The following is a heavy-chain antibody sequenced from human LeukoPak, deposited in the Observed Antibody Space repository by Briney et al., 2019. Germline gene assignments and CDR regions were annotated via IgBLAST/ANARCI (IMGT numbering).Heavy chain of an antibody. D-gene: IGHD3-3*01. V-gene: IGHV1-24*01. CDR1: GYTLTELS. Sequence: ASVKVSCKVSGYTLTELSMHWVRQAPGKGLEWMGGFDPEDGETIYAQKFQGRVTMTEDTSTDTAYMELSRLTSDDTAVYYCAREFSFGGFWSGYPIRGDPYAFDIWGQGTMVTVSS. CDR2: FDPEDGET. CDR3: AREFSFGGFWSGYPIRGDPYAFDI. J-gene: IGHJ3*02.